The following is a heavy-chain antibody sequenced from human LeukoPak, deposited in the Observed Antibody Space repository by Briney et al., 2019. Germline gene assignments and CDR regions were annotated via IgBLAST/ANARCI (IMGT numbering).Heavy chain of an antibody. D-gene: IGHD4-17*01. J-gene: IGHJ5*02. V-gene: IGHV1-2*06. CDR3: ARDVHGDYGSGWFDP. Sequence: ASVKVSCKASGYSFTGYYIHWVRQAPGQGLEWMGRISPNRGDTNYAQKFQGRVTMTRDTSITTAYMELSRLRSDDTAVYYCARDVHGDYGSGWFDPWGQGTLVSVSS. CDR1: GYSFTGYY. CDR2: ISPNRGDT.